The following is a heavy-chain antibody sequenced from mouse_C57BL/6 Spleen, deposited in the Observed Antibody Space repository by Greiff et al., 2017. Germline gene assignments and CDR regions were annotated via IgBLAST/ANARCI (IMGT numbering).Heavy chain of an antibody. CDR2: IRLKSDNYAT. CDR1: GFTFSNYW. J-gene: IGHJ3*01. D-gene: IGHD1-1*01. CDR3: TGAPDYYGSSCFAY. V-gene: IGHV6-3*01. Sequence: EVKLMESGGGLVQPGGSMKLSCVASGFTFSNYWMNWVRQSPEKGLEWVAQIRLKSDNYATHYAESVKGRFTISRDDSKSSVYLQMNNLRAEDTGIYYCTGAPDYYGSSCFAYWGQGTLVTVSA.